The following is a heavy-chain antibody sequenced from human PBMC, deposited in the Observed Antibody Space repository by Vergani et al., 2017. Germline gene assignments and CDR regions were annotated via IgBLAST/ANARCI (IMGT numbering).Heavy chain of an antibody. CDR3: AKDQGGSYLWYFDY. CDR1: GFTFSSYA. Sequence: EVQLLESGGGLVQPGGSLRLSCAASGFTFSSYAMSWVRQAPGKGLEWVSAVTGSGGSTYYADSVKGRFTISRDNSKNTLYLQMNSLRAEDTAVYYCAKDQGGSYLWYFDYWGQGTLVTVSS. J-gene: IGHJ4*02. D-gene: IGHD1-26*01. CDR2: VTGSGGST. V-gene: IGHV3-23*01.